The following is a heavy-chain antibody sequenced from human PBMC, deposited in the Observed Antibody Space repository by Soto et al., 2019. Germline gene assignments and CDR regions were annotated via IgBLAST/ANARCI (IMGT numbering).Heavy chain of an antibody. CDR1: GFTLNHYA. D-gene: IGHD4-17*01. CDR3: AKDSTVTTSLYFYYYGFDV. Sequence: PGGSLRLSCTASGFTLNHYAMSWVRQAPGKGLEWVSSVSGRGGSTKYADSVKGRFIISRDNSNSTLYLQMDSLRGEDTAVYYCAKDSTVTTSLYFYYYGFDVWGQGTTVTVS. V-gene: IGHV3-23*01. J-gene: IGHJ6*02. CDR2: VSGRGGST.